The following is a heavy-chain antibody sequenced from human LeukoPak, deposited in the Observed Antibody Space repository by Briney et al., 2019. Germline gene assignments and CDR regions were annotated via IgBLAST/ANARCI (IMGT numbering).Heavy chain of an antibody. V-gene: IGHV1-18*01. CDR2: ISANNGNT. CDR1: GYTFTSYG. CDR3: ARGYYYDSSGYSTEDN. Sequence: ASVKVSFKASGYTFTSYGISWVRQAPGQGLEWMGWISANNGNTNYAQKFQGRVTMTTDTSTTTAYMELRSLRSDDAAVYYCARGYYYDSSGYSTEDNWGQGTLVTVSS. D-gene: IGHD3-22*01. J-gene: IGHJ4*02.